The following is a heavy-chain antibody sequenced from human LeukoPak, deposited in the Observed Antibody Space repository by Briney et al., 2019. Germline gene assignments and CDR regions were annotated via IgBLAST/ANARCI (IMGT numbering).Heavy chain of an antibody. CDR3: ARIYDSTGYPFDQ. CDR2: ISPSGSNI. J-gene: IGHJ4*02. CDR1: GFTFSDYY. V-gene: IGHV3-11*01. Sequence: GGSLRLSCTASGFTFSDYYMSWIRRAPEKGLEWASYISPSGSNINYADSVKGRFTISRDNAKNSLYLQMNSLRAEDTAVYYCARIYDSTGYPFDQWGQGTPVTVSS. D-gene: IGHD3-22*01.